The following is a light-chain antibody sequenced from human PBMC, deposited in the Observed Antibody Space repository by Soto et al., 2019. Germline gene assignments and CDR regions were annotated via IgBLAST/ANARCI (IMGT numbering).Light chain of an antibody. V-gene: IGKV3-15*01. CDR3: QQYNNWPPWT. CDR2: GAS. CDR1: QSVSSN. J-gene: IGKJ1*01. Sequence: EIVMTQSPATLSVSPGERATLSCRASQSVSSNLAWYQQKPGHAPRLLIYGASTRATDIPARYSGSGSGTEFTLTISSLQSEDFAVYYCQQYNNWPPWTFGQGTKVEIK.